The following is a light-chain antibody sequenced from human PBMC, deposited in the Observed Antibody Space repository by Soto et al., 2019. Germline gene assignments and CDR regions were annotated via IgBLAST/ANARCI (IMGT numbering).Light chain of an antibody. CDR1: RSNIGGND. V-gene: IGLV1-47*02. J-gene: IGLJ2*01. CDR3: AAWDDSLSGVV. CDR2: SND. Sequence: QPVLTQPPSASETPGQRVTISCSGSRSNIGGNDVYWYQQFPGTAPKLLIYSNDQRPSGVPDRFSGSKSGTSASLVISGLRSEDEADYYCAAWDDSLSGVVFGGGTKVTVL.